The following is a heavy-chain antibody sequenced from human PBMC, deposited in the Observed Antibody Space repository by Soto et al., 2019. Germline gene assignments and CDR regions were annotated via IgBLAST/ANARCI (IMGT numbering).Heavy chain of an antibody. Sequence: ASVKVSCKASGYTFTGYYMHWVRQAPGQGVEWMGWINPNSGGTNYAQKFQGWVTMTRDTSISTAYMELSRLRSDDTAVYYCAREGYCSSTSCPFYYYGMDVWGQGTTVTVSS. J-gene: IGHJ6*02. V-gene: IGHV1-2*04. CDR3: AREGYCSSTSCPFYYYGMDV. CDR1: GYTFTGYY. D-gene: IGHD2-2*01. CDR2: INPNSGGT.